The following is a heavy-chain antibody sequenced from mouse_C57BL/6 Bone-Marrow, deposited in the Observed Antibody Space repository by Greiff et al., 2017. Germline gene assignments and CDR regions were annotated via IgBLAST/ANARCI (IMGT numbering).Heavy chain of an antibody. CDR2: INPNNGGT. Sequence: VQLQQSGPELVKPGASVKISCKASGYTFTDYYMNWVKQSHGKSLEWIGDINPNNGGTSYNQKFKGEDTLTVDKSSSTAYMELRSLTSGDSAVYYCARDGLLWFADWGKGTLVTVSA. V-gene: IGHV1-26*01. CDR3: ARDGLLWFAD. J-gene: IGHJ3*01. D-gene: IGHD1-1*01. CDR1: GYTFTDYY.